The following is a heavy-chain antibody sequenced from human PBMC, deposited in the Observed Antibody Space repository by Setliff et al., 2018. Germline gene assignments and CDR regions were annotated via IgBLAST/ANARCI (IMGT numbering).Heavy chain of an antibody. CDR3: ARLPPPHTPMALTFDY. J-gene: IGHJ4*02. D-gene: IGHD5-18*01. Sequence: PSETLSLTCTVSGGSVRGYYWSWIRQPPGKGLEWIGYMYYSGDTNYNPSLKSRVTISVDTSKNQFTLELTSVTAADTAVYYCARLPPPHTPMALTFDYWGQGILVTVSS. CDR2: MYYSGDT. CDR1: GGSVRGYY. V-gene: IGHV4-59*08.